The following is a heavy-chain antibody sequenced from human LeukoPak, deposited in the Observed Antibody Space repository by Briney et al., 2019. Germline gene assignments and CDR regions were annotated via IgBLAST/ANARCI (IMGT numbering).Heavy chain of an antibody. CDR1: GFTFDDYG. J-gene: IGHJ4*02. V-gene: IGHV3-20*04. D-gene: IGHD1-7*01. CDR3: SRVSRPGNYWGVAYYYDY. CDR2: INWNGGST. Sequence: GGSLRLSCAASGFTFDDYGMSWVRQAPGKGLEWVSGINWNGGSTGYADSVKGRFTISRDNAKNSLYLQMNSLRAEDTALYYGSRVSRPGNYWGVAYYYDYWAQGTLVTVSS.